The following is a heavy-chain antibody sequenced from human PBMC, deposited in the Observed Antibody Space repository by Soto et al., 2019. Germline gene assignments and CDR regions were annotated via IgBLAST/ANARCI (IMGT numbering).Heavy chain of an antibody. CDR2: IYYSGST. CDR3: ARELSLGDQTYYDSSGYYYRGEYFDY. V-gene: IGHV4-61*01. J-gene: IGHJ4*02. CDR1: GGSVSSGSYY. Sequence: SETLSLTCTVSGGSVSSGSYYWSWIRQPPGKGLEWIGYIYYSGSTNYNPSLKSRLTISVDTSKNQFSLKLSSVTAADTAVYYCARELSLGDQTYYDSSGYYYRGEYFDYWGQGTLVTVSS. D-gene: IGHD3-22*01.